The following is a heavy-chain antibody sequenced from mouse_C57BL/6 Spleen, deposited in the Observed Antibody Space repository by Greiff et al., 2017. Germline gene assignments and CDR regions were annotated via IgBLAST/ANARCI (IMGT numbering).Heavy chain of an antibody. CDR1: GFNIKDDY. Sequence: EVMLVESGAELVRPGASVKLSCTASGFNIKDDYMHWVKQRPEQGLEWIGWIDPENGDTEYASKFQGKATITADTSSNTAYLQLSSLTSEDTAVYYCTTEGKAYWGQGTLVTVSA. J-gene: IGHJ3*01. CDR3: TTEGKAY. CDR2: IDPENGDT. V-gene: IGHV14-4*01.